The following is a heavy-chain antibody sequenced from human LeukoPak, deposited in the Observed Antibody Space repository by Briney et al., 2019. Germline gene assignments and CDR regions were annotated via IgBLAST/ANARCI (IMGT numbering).Heavy chain of an antibody. D-gene: IGHD3-22*01. J-gene: IGHJ1*01. CDR1: GFTFRSYW. Sequence: PGGSLRLSCAASGFTFRSYWMSWVRQAPGKGLEWVANINEDGSEKYYVDSVKGRFTISRDNAKNSLYLQMNSLRAEDTAVYYCATTYYYDSSGYYYSEYFQHWGQGTLVTVSS. CDR3: ATTYYYDSSGYYYSEYFQH. V-gene: IGHV3-7*01. CDR2: INEDGSEK.